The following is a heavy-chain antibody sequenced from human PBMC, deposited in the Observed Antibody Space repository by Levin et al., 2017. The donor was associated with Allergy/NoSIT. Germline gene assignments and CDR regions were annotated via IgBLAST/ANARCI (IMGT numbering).Heavy chain of an antibody. CDR3: ASKRVGPPGGAAFDS. J-gene: IGHJ3*02. CDR1: GGSISSYY. V-gene: IGHV4-59*08. Sequence: SETLSLTCTVSGGSISSYYWSWIRQPPGKGLEWIGYIYYSGSTNYNPSLKSRVTISVDTSKNQFSLKLSSVTAADTAVYYCASKRVGPPGGAAFDSWGQGTMVTVSS. D-gene: IGHD3/OR15-3a*01. CDR2: IYYSGST.